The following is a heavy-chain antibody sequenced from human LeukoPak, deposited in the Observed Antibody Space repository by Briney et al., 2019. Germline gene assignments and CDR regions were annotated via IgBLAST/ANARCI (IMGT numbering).Heavy chain of an antibody. D-gene: IGHD3-3*01. CDR1: GGTFSSYA. CDR2: IIPIFGTA. V-gene: IGHV1-69*13. J-gene: IGHJ5*02. Sequence: ASVKVSCKASGGTFSSYAISWVRQAPGQGLEWMGGIIPIFGTANYAQKFQGRVTITADESTSTAYMELSSLRSEDTAVYYYARAGDYDFWSGQNWFDPWGQGTLVTVSS. CDR3: ARAGDYDFWSGQNWFDP.